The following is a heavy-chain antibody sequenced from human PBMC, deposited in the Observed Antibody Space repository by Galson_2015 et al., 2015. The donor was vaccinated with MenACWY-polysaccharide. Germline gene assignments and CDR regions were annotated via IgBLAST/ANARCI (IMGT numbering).Heavy chain of an antibody. CDR3: ARVLKGLVGATPDY. D-gene: IGHD1-26*01. Sequence: SLRLSCAASGFTFSSYRMNWVRQAPGKGLEWVSHISSGGTIYYADSVKGRFTISRDNAKNSLYLQMNSLRDDDTAVYYCARVLKGLVGATPDYWGQGTLVTVSS. J-gene: IGHJ4*02. CDR1: GFTFSSYR. CDR2: ISSGGTI. V-gene: IGHV3-48*02.